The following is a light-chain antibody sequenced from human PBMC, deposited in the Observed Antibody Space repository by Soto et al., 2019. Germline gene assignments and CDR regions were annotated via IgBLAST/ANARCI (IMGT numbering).Light chain of an antibody. V-gene: IGKV1-5*01. CDR1: QNINNW. CDR3: QQYNAN. Sequence: DIQMTHSPSTLSASVGDRVTISCRASQNINNWLAWYQLKPGKAPKVLIYDASSLQSGVPPRFSGSGSGTEFTLTINSLQPDDFATYFCQQYNANFGGGTKVEIK. J-gene: IGKJ4*01. CDR2: DAS.